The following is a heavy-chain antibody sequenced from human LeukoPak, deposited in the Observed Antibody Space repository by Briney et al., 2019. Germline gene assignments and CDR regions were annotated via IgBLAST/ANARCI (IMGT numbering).Heavy chain of an antibody. J-gene: IGHJ4*02. CDR1: GFTFSSYA. Sequence: GGSLRLSCAASGFTFSSYAMSWVRQAPGKGLEWVSGISGSGTSTFYADSVRGRFTISRDYSKNTLYLQMNSLRAGDTAVYYCAKVNYYESSDIGLFDYWGQGTLVTVSS. CDR3: AKVNYYESSDIGLFDY. V-gene: IGHV3-23*01. CDR2: ISGSGTST. D-gene: IGHD3-22*01.